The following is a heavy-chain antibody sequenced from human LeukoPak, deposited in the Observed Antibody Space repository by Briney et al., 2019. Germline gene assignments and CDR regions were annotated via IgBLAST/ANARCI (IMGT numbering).Heavy chain of an antibody. CDR1: GGTFSSYA. CDR2: IIPIFGTA. Sequence: SVKVSCKASGGTFSSYAISWARQAPGQGLEWMGGIIPIFGTANYAQKFQGRVTITADESTSTAYMELSSLRFEDTAVYYCARRGGDRYCSSTSCSYHYYYGMDVWGQGTTVTVSS. J-gene: IGHJ6*02. CDR3: ARRGGDRYCSSTSCSYHYYYGMDV. D-gene: IGHD2-2*01. V-gene: IGHV1-69*13.